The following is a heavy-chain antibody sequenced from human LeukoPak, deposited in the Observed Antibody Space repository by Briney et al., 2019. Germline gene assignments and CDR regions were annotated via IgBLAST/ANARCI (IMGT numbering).Heavy chain of an antibody. CDR1: GVSISSGGYS. CDR3: ASYGQPTLGRAFDI. CDR2: IYDSGSS. V-gene: IGHV4-30-2*01. D-gene: IGHD4-17*01. Sequence: PSETLSLTCAVSGVSISSGGYSWSWIRQPPGKGLEWIVYIYDSGSSYYNPSLKSRVTISVDRSKNQFSLKLSSVTAADTAVYYCASYGQPTLGRAFDIWGQGTMVTVSS. J-gene: IGHJ3*02.